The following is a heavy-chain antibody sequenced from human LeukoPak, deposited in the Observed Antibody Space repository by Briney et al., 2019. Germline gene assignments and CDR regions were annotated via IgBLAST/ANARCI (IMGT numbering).Heavy chain of an antibody. Sequence: ASVKVSCKASGYTFTDYYIHWIRQAPGQGLEWMGRINPNSGGTNYAQKLQGRVTMTTDTSTSTAYMELRSLRSDDTAVYYCARDDSSGPNDYWGQGTLVTVSS. J-gene: IGHJ4*02. CDR1: GYTFTDYY. V-gene: IGHV1-2*02. CDR2: INPNSGGT. D-gene: IGHD3-22*01. CDR3: ARDDSSGPNDY.